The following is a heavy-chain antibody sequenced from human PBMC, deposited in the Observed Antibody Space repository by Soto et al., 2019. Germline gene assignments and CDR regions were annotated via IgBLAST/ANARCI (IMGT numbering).Heavy chain of an antibody. V-gene: IGHV4-59*08. CDR3: ASGVVPAAIIRGNYYYYMDV. Sequence: SETLSLTCTVSGGSIISYYWSWILQPPWKGLEWIGYIYYSGSTNYNPSLKSRVTISVDTSKNQFSLKLSSVTAADTAVYYCASGVVPAAIIRGNYYYYMDVWGKGTTVTVSS. CDR1: GGSIISYY. J-gene: IGHJ6*03. CDR2: IYYSGST. D-gene: IGHD2-2*01.